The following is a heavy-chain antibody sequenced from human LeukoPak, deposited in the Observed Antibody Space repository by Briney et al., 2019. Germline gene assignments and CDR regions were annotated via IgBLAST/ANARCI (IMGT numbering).Heavy chain of an antibody. J-gene: IGHJ4*02. V-gene: IGHV3-23*01. CDR2: IIGSGSST. CDR3: AKGSISGTYGGWYFDY. Sequence: GGSLRLSCAASGFTFSNYAMNWVRQAPGKGLEWVSGIIGSGSSTYYADFVKGRFTISRDNSKNTLYLQMNSLRAEDTAVYHCAKGSISGTYGGWYFDYWGQGTLATVSS. D-gene: IGHD1-26*01. CDR1: GFTFSNYA.